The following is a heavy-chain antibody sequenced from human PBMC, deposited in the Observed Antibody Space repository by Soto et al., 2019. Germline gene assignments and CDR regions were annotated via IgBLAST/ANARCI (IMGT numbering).Heavy chain of an antibody. Sequence: QVHLVESGGGVVQPGGSLRLSCVASGFTFSSYGMHWVRQAPGKGLEWVTLIWYDGSDKYYADSVKGRFTISRDNSKNTLYLQMDSLRAEDTAVYYCARGRGYSYGYLDHWGQGALVTVSS. D-gene: IGHD5-18*01. CDR3: ARGRGYSYGYLDH. CDR2: IWYDGSDK. CDR1: GFTFSSYG. J-gene: IGHJ4*02. V-gene: IGHV3-33*01.